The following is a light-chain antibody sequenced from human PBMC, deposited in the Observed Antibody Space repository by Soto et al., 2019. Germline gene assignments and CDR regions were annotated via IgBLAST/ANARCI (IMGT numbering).Light chain of an antibody. Sequence: DIQMTQSPSTLYASVGDRVTITCRASQSISSWLAWYQQKPGKAPKLLIYRASSLESGVPPRFSGSGSGSEFTLTISSLQPDHFATYYCQHYDTYSGTFGPGTAVDI. CDR1: QSISSW. V-gene: IGKV1-5*03. CDR2: RAS. J-gene: IGKJ3*01. CDR3: QHYDTYSGT.